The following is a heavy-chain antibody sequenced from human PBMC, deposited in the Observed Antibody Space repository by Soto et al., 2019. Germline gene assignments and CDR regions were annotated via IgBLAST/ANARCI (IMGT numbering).Heavy chain of an antibody. D-gene: IGHD3-16*01. CDR3: AKDTHHAYNL. V-gene: IGHV1-69*01. Sequence: QVQLVQSGAEVKKPGSSVKVSCKASGGTFRSFAFSWVRQAPGHGLEWMGGIIPLFGTTNYAQRFQGRVTITADESTSTANMELSSLKSEDTARYDCAKDTHHAYNLWGQGTLVTVS. CDR1: GGTFRSFA. CDR2: IIPLFGTT. J-gene: IGHJ4*02.